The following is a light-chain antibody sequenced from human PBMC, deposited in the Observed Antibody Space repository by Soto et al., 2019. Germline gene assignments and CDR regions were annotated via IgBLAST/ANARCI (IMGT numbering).Light chain of an antibody. V-gene: IGKV3-20*01. J-gene: IGKJ5*01. CDR3: QQYGSSPT. Sequence: EIVMTQSPATLSVSPGERATLSCRASQSVSSNLAWYQQKPGQAPRLLIYGASSRATGTPDRFSGSGSGTDYTLTISRLHPEDVAVYYCQQYGSSPTFGEGTRLEI. CDR2: GAS. CDR1: QSVSSN.